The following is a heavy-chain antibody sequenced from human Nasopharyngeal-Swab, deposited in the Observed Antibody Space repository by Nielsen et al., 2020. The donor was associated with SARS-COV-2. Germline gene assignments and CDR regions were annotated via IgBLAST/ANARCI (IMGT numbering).Heavy chain of an antibody. Sequence: WIRQPPGKGLEWVAVISYDGSNKYYADSVKGRFTISRDNSKNTLYLQMNSLRAEDTVVYYCAKDLWFGELSLFYYYYYGMDVWGQGTTVTVSS. CDR2: ISYDGSNK. D-gene: IGHD3-10*01. CDR3: AKDLWFGELSLFYYYYYGMDV. J-gene: IGHJ6*02. V-gene: IGHV3-30*18.